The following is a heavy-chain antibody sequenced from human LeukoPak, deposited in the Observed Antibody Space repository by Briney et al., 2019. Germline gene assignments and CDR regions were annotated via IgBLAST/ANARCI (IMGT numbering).Heavy chain of an antibody. J-gene: IGHJ4*02. D-gene: IGHD5-12*01. CDR3: ARDYPSGYRFDY. CDR2: ISSSSSTYI. CDR1: GFTFSSYS. Sequence: GGSLRLSCAASGFTFSSYSMNWVLQAPGKGLEWVSSISSSSSTYIYYADSVKGRFTIPRDNAKNSLYLQMNSLRAEDTAVYYCARDYPSGYRFDYWGQGTLLTVSS. V-gene: IGHV3-21*01.